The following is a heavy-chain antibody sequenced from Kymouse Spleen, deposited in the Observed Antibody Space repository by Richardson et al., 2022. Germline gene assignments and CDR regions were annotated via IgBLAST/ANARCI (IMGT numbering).Heavy chain of an antibody. CDR1: GYTFTSYG. J-gene: IGHJ6*02. Sequence: QVQLVQSGAEVKKPGASVKVSCKASGYTFTSYGISWVRQAPGQGLEWMGWISAYNGNTNYAQKLQGRVTMTTDTSTSTAYMELRSLRSDDTAVYYCARDLPTIFGVVITHYYYYYGMDVWGQGTTVTVSS. D-gene: IGHD3-3*01. CDR2: ISAYNGNT. CDR3: ARDLPTIFGVVITHYYYYYGMDV. V-gene: IGHV1-18*01.